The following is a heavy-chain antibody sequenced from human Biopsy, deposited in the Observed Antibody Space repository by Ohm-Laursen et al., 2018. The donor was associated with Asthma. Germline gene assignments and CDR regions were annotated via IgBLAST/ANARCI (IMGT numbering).Heavy chain of an antibody. CDR2: IIPLIGTP. D-gene: IGHD3-22*01. V-gene: IGHV1-69*01. Sequence: SSVKVSCKVSGGTFNTYSISWVRQAPGQGLVWMGGIIPLIGTPNYAQKFQGRVTITADASTNTAYMDLSSLRSEDTAVYYCASPLGDYYDSSGSYYASLGYWGLGTLVIVSS. J-gene: IGHJ4*02. CDR3: ASPLGDYYDSSGSYYASLGY. CDR1: GGTFNTYS.